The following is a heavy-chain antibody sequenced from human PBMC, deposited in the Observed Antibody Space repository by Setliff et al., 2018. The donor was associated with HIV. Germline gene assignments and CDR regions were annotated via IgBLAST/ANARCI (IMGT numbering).Heavy chain of an antibody. D-gene: IGHD2-8*01. V-gene: IGHV1-18*01. CDR3: ATKVYCTNGVCLDAFDT. J-gene: IGHJ3*02. Sequence: ASVKVSCKASGYTFTTYGITWVRQAPGQGLEWMGWISAYNGNTNYAQKFQGRVTMTRDTSSRTAYMELSRLISADTAVYYCATKVYCTNGVCLDAFDTWGQGTMVTVSS. CDR2: ISAYNGNT. CDR1: GYTFTTYG.